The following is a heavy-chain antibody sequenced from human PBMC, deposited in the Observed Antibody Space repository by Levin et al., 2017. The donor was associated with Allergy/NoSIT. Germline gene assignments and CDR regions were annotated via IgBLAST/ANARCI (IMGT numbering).Heavy chain of an antibody. CDR3: ARFYSWTFDI. CDR1: GFIFSSHW. J-gene: IGHJ3*02. V-gene: IGHV3-7*01. CDR2: INQDGSAK. Sequence: GGSLRLSCAASGFIFSSHWMTWVRQAPGKGLEWVANINQDGSAKYYVDSMKGRFTISRDNAKNSLYLQMNSLRAEDTAVYYCARFYSWTFDIWGKGTMVTVSS. D-gene: IGHD1-1*01.